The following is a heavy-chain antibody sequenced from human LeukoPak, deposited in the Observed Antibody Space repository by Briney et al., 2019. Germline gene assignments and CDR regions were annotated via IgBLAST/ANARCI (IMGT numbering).Heavy chain of an antibody. CDR1: GYTFTSYD. V-gene: IGHV1-8*01. CDR2: MNPNSGNT. D-gene: IGHD3-10*01. J-gene: IGHJ6*02. Sequence: ASVKVSCKASGYTFTSYDINWVRQATGQGLEWMGWMNPNSGNTGYAQKFQGRVTMTRNTSISTAYMELSSLRSEDTAVYYYARGGSMVRGAYAYGMDVWGQGTTVTVSS. CDR3: ARGGSMVRGAYAYGMDV.